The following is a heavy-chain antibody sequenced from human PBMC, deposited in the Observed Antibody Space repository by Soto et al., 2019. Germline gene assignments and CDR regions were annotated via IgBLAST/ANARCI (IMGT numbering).Heavy chain of an antibody. CDR2: INAGKCNT. J-gene: IGHJ6*02. D-gene: IGHD3-22*01. Sequence: ASVNVSCKSCGCSFPSSAIHWLRQAAGQRLEWMGWINAGKCNTKYTQKFQSRVTITANESTSTAYMELSRLRSEDKAVYYCARGSSMIVPYGMDVWGQGTTVTVSS. CDR3: ARGSSMIVPYGMDV. CDR1: GCSFPSSA. V-gene: IGHV1-3*01.